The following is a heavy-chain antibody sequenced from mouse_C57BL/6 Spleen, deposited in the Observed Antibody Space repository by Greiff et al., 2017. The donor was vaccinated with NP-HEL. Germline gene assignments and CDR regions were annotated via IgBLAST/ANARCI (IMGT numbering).Heavy chain of an antibody. D-gene: IGHD2-5*01. CDR2: IRSKSSNYAT. CDR1: GFTFNTYA. V-gene: IGHV10-3*01. Sequence: EVQRVESGGGLVQPKGSLKLSCAASGFTFNTYAMHWVRQAPGKGLEWVARIRSKSSNYATYYADSVKDRFTISRDDSQSMLYLQMNNLKAEDTAMYYCVRDGAYYSNFDYWGKGTTLTVSS. CDR3: VRDGAYYSNFDY. J-gene: IGHJ2*01.